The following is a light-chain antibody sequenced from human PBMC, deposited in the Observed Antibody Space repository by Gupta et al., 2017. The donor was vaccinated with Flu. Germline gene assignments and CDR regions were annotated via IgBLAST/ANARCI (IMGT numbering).Light chain of an antibody. Sequence: EIVLTQSPGTLSLSPGERATLSCRASQSVSSNYLAWYQQKPGQAPRLLIYGASSRATGIPDRFSGSGSGTDFTLTITRLEPEDFAVYYCQQHGGSCWTFGQGTKVEIK. CDR3: QQHGGSCWT. V-gene: IGKV3-20*01. CDR1: QSVSSNY. J-gene: IGKJ1*01. CDR2: GAS.